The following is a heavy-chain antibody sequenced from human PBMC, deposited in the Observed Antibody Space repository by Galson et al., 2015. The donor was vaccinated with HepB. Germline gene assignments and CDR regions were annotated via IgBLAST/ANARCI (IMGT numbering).Heavy chain of an antibody. D-gene: IGHD4-11*01. V-gene: IGHV1-3*01. CDR3: ARVLRPVTTPWALDV. CDR2: INPNSGGT. J-gene: IGHJ6*02. CDR1: GYTFTSYA. Sequence: VKVSCKASGYTFTSYAMHWVRQAPGQRLEWMGRINPNSGGTNYAQKFQGRVTITADESTSTAYMELSSLRSEDTAVYYCARVLRPVTTPWALDVWDQGTTVTVSS.